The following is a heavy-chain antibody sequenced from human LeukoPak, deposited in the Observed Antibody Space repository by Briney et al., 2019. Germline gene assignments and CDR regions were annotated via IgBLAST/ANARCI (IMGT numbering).Heavy chain of an antibody. CDR1: GFTFSSYG. D-gene: IGHD1-26*01. V-gene: IGHV3-33*01. Sequence: GGSLRLSCEASGFTFSSYGIHWVRQAPGKGLEWVAVIWSDGSNKYYADSVKGRFTISRDNSKNTLYLQMNSLRAEDTAVYYCARAPTMGATPYWYFDLWGRGTLVTVSS. CDR2: IWSDGSNK. J-gene: IGHJ2*01. CDR3: ARAPTMGATPYWYFDL.